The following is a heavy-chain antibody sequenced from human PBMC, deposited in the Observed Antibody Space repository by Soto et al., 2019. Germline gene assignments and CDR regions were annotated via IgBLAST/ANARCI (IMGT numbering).Heavy chain of an antibody. CDR3: AKDGAVTTTLNWYFDL. V-gene: IGHV3-9*01. Sequence: EVQLVESGGGLVQPGRSLRLSCAASGFTFDDYAMHWVRQAPGKGLEWVSGISWNSGSIGYADSVKGRFTISRDNAKNSLYLQMNSLRAEDTALYYWAKDGAVTTTLNWYFDLWGRGSLVTVSS. CDR1: GFTFDDYA. CDR2: ISWNSGSI. J-gene: IGHJ2*01. D-gene: IGHD4-17*01.